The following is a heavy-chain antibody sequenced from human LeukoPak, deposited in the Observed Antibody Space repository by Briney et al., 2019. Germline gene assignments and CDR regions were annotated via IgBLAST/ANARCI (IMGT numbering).Heavy chain of an antibody. J-gene: IGHJ2*01. CDR2: IYYSGST. D-gene: IGHD4-23*01. Sequence: SETLSLTCTVSGGSLSGYYYNWIRQPPGKGLEWIGYIYYSGSTNYNPSLTSRVTISLDTSKNQFSLKLSSVTTADTAVYYCARSVVTLYWYFDLWGRGTLVTVSS. CDR1: GGSLSGYY. V-gene: IGHV4-59*01. CDR3: ARSVVTLYWYFDL.